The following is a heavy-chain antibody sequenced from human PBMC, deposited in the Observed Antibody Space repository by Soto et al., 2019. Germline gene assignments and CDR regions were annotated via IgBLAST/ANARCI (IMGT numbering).Heavy chain of an antibody. CDR2: ISYDGSNK. D-gene: IGHD5-12*01. CDR1: GFTFSDYY. Sequence: GGSLRLSCAGSGFTFSDYYISWIRQAPGKGLEWVAVISYDGSNKYYADSVKGRFTISRDNSKNTLYLQMNSLRAEDTAVYYCAKDRDGYNYNWFDPWGQGTLVTVSS. CDR3: AKDRDGYNYNWFDP. V-gene: IGHV3-30*18. J-gene: IGHJ5*02.